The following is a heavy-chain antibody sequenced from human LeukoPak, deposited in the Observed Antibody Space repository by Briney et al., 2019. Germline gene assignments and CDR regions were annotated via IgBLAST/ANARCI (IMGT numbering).Heavy chain of an antibody. Sequence: PSETLSLTCTVSGDSVSNGISYWSWIRQPPGKRLEWIGYIHYDGRTNYNSSLKSRVAISVDSSKNQFSLNLSSVTAADTAVYYCARGELAITIFGVVEMGAFDIWGQGTMVTVSS. J-gene: IGHJ3*02. V-gene: IGHV4-61*01. CDR1: GDSVSNGISY. D-gene: IGHD3-3*01. CDR2: IHYDGRT. CDR3: ARGELAITIFGVVEMGAFDI.